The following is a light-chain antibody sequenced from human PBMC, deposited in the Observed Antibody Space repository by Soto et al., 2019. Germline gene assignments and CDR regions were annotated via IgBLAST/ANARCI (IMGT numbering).Light chain of an antibody. CDR3: QQYKSYSKT. CDR1: QDISNY. Sequence: IQMSQSASSLSASVGDRVTITCQASQDISNYLNWYQQKPGRAPKLLIYDASNLEAGVPSRFSGSGSGTAFSLTITSLQPDDFATYYCQQYKSYSKTFGQGTKVDIK. J-gene: IGKJ1*01. CDR2: DAS. V-gene: IGKV1-33*01.